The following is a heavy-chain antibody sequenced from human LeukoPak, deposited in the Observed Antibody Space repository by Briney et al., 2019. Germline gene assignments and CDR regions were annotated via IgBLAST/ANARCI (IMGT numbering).Heavy chain of an antibody. Sequence: SETLSLTCTVSGGSIRSTTHYWSWIRQPPGKGLEWIGYIYNSGSTNYNPSLKSRVTISVDTSKNQFSLKVSSVTAADTAVYYCARVSGYVDPWGQGTLVTVSS. CDR1: GGSIRSTTHY. D-gene: IGHD5-12*01. CDR2: IYNSGST. CDR3: ARVSGYVDP. J-gene: IGHJ5*02. V-gene: IGHV4-61*01.